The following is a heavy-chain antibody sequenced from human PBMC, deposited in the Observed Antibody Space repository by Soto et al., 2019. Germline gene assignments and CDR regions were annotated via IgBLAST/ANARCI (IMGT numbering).Heavy chain of an antibody. D-gene: IGHD3-3*01. J-gene: IGHJ6*03. CDR2: IYYSGST. Sequence: PSETLSLTCTVSGGSISSYYWSWIRQPPGKGLEWIGYIYYSGSTNYNPSLKSRVPISVDTSKNHFSLKLSSVTAADTAVYYCARLGDYDFWSGYYSPPYYYYYMDVWGKGTTVTVSS. CDR3: ARLGDYDFWSGYYSPPYYYYYMDV. V-gene: IGHV4-59*08. CDR1: GGSISSYY.